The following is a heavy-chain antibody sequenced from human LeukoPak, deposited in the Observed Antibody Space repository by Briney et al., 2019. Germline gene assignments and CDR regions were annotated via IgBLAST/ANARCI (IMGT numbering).Heavy chain of an antibody. CDR2: INHSGST. CDR3: ARDLNWNYVSIDWFDP. Sequence: SETLSLTCAVYGGSFSGYYWSWIRQPPGKGLEWIGEINHSGSTNYNPSLKSRVTISVDTSKNQFSLKLSSVTAADTAVYYCARDLNWNYVSIDWFDPWGQGTLVTVSS. CDR1: GGSFSGYY. J-gene: IGHJ5*02. D-gene: IGHD1-7*01. V-gene: IGHV4-34*01.